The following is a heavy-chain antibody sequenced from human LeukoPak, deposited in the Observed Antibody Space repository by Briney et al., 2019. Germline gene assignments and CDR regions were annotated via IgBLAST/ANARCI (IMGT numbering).Heavy chain of an antibody. CDR3: ARDGRLGMGRGVNAFDI. Sequence: ASVKVSCKASGYTFTSYGTSWVRQAPGQGLEWMGWIGAYNGNTNYAQKLQGRVTMTTDTSTSTAYMELRSLRSDDTAVYYCARDGRLGMGRGVNAFDIWGQGTMVTVSS. J-gene: IGHJ3*02. V-gene: IGHV1-18*01. CDR1: GYTFTSYG. D-gene: IGHD3-10*01. CDR2: IGAYNGNT.